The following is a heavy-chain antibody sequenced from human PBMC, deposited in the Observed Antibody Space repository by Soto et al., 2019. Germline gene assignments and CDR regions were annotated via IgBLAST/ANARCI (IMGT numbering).Heavy chain of an antibody. V-gene: IGHV1-18*01. Sequence: VASVKGSWKAFGHAFTSYGISWVRQAPGQGLEWMGWISAYNGNTNYAQKLQGRVTMTTDTSTSTAYMELRSLRSDDTAVYYCARGFRYSGSSGSGYWGQGTLVTVSS. D-gene: IGHD6-6*01. J-gene: IGHJ4*02. CDR1: GHAFTSYG. CDR3: ARGFRYSGSSGSGY. CDR2: ISAYNGNT.